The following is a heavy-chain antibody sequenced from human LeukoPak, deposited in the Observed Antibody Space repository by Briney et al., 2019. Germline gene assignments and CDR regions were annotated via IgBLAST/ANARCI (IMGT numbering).Heavy chain of an antibody. CDR2: ISFSGST. CDR3: VRHTGGTTLDY. D-gene: IGHD1/OR15-1a*01. Sequence: SETLSLTCTVSGGSMSPYYWSWMRQPPGRGLEWIGHISFSGSTNYYPSLKSRVTLSIDTSRNQFSLKLTSVTAADTAVYYCVRHTGGTTLDYWGQGTQVTVSS. J-gene: IGHJ4*02. CDR1: GGSMSPYY. V-gene: IGHV4-59*08.